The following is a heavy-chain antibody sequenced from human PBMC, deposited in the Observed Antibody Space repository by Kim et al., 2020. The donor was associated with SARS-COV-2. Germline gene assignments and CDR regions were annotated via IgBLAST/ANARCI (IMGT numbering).Heavy chain of an antibody. Sequence: ADSVKGRLTISRDNTKNTLYLQMNSLRAEDTAVYYCARDASLRGLNWFDPWGQGTLVTVSS. V-gene: IGHV3-53*01. J-gene: IGHJ5*02. CDR3: ARDASLRGLNWFDP. D-gene: IGHD3-10*01.